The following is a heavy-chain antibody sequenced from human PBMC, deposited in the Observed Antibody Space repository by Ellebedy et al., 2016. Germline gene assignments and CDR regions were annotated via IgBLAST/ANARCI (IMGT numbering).Heavy chain of an antibody. D-gene: IGHD2-2*01. CDR1: AGSFSGYY. V-gene: IGHV4-34*01. J-gene: IGHJ4*02. Sequence: SETLSLTXAVYAGSFSGYYWSWIRQPPGKGLEWIGEINHSGSTNYNPSLKSRVTISVDTSKNQFSLKLSSVTAADTAVYYCARARLYCSSTSCYLDYWGQGTLVTVSS. CDR3: ARARLYCSSTSCYLDY. CDR2: INHSGST.